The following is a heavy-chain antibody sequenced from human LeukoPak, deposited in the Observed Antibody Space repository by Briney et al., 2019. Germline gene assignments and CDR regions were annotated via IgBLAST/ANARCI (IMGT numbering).Heavy chain of an antibody. J-gene: IGHJ4*02. CDR3: ARSYVGADRYFDY. CDR2: ISGGGGDI. CDR1: GFTFSTYA. D-gene: IGHD1-26*01. Sequence: GGSLRLSCAASGFTFSTYAMSWVRQAPGKGLEWVSAISGGGGDIYYADSVKGRFTISRDNSKNTLYLQMNSLRAEDTGVYYCARSYVGADRYFDYWGQGTLVTVSS. V-gene: IGHV3-23*01.